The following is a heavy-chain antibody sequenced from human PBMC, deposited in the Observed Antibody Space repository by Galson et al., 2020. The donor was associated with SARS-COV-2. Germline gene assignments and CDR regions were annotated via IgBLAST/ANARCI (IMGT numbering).Heavy chain of an antibody. D-gene: IGHD3-22*01. CDR1: VGSISSGGYS. J-gene: IGHJ4*02. V-gene: IGHV4-30-4*07. CDR3: ARGRENYYDSSGSYFDY. CDR2: IYYSGST. Sequence: SETLSLTCAVSVGSISSGGYSWSWIREPPGKGLEWIGYIYYSGSTYYNPSLNSRVTISVDTSKNQFSLKLSSVTAADTAVYYCARGRENYYDSSGSYFDYWGQGTLVTVSS.